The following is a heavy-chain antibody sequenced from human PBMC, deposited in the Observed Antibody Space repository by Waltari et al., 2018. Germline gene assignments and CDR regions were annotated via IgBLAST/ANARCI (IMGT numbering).Heavy chain of an antibody. CDR2: ILSDGSKK. CDR3: VKDAGYFDY. Sequence: QVQLVESGGGVVRPGGSLRLSCAASGFTFSAYGLHWVRQAPGKGVEWLASILSDGSKKYVADSVKGRFTISRDNSKNTLYLQMNSLRAEDTAVYDCVKDAGYFDYWGQGTLVTVSS. V-gene: IGHV3-30*02. CDR1: GFTFSAYG. J-gene: IGHJ4*02.